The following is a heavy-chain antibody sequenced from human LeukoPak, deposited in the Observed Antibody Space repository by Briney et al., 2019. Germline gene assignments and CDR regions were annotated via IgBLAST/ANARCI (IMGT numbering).Heavy chain of an antibody. CDR2: IIPILGIA. CDR3: ARERTRDYDSPYFDY. Sequence: GASVKVSCKASGGTFSSYAISGVREAPGQGLEWMARIIPILGIANYAQKFQGRVTITADKSTSTAYMELSSLRSEDTAVYYCARERTRDYDSPYFDYWGQGTLVTVSS. V-gene: IGHV1-69*10. CDR1: GGTFSSYA. J-gene: IGHJ4*02. D-gene: IGHD3-22*01.